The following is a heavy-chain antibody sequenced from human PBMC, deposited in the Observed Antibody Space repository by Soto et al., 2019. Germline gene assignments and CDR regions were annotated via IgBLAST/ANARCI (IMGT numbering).Heavy chain of an antibody. CDR1: GLIFSDYY. J-gene: IGHJ6*02. D-gene: IGHD3-3*02. CDR3: ARELDGIDV. V-gene: IGHV3-11*05. Sequence: QVQLVESGGGLVKPGGSLRLSCAASGLIFSDYYMSWIRQAPGKGLEWVSYISSSGHYTKNADSVQGRFTISRDNAKNSLYLQMNNLGADNTAVYYCARELDGIDVWGQGTTVTVSS. CDR2: ISSSGHYT.